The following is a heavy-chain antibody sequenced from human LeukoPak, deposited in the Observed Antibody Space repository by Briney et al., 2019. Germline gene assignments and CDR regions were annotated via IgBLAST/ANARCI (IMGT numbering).Heavy chain of an antibody. D-gene: IGHD6-19*01. J-gene: IGHJ4*02. CDR3: ARRAYSSGWSDY. Sequence: SETLSLTCAVYGGSFSGYYWSWIRQPPGKGLEWIGEINHSGSTNYNPSLKSGVTISVDTSKNQFSLKLSSVTAADTAVYYCARRAYSSGWSDYWGQGTLVTVSS. V-gene: IGHV4-34*01. CDR2: INHSGST. CDR1: GGSFSGYY.